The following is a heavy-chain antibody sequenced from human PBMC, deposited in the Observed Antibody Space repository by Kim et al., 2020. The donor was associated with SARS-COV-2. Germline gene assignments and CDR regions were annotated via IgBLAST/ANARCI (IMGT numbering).Heavy chain of an antibody. J-gene: IGHJ4*02. CDR1: GFTFSSYA. CDR3: AKGMTHGAYSVHFDY. Sequence: GGSLRLSCVASGFTFSSYAMNWARQAPGKGLEWVSNIGRYDGSTYYADSVKGRFIISRDNSENTMYLQMHSLRAEDTGVYYCAKGMTHGAYSVHFDYWGQGTLVTVSS. D-gene: IGHD4-17*01. V-gene: IGHV3-23*01. CDR2: IGRYDGST.